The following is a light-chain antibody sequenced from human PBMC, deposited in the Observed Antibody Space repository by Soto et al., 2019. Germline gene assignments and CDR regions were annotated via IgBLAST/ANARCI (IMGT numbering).Light chain of an antibody. V-gene: IGKV3-20*01. CDR3: QQYGSSPRT. CDR1: QSVSSSY. CDR2: GAS. J-gene: IGKJ1*01. Sequence: EIVLTQSPGTLSSSPGERATLSCRASQSVSSSYLAWYQQKPGQAPRLLIYGASSRATGIPDRFSGSGSGTGFTLTISRLEPEDFAVYYCQQYGSSPRTFGQGTKVEIK.